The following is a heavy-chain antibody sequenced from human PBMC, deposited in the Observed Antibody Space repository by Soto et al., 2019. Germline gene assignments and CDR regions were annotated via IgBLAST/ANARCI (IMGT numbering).Heavy chain of an antibody. Sequence: KSSETLSLTCAVSGGSFTSNNWWTWVRQPPGQGLEWIGEIYRTGSTNYNPSLKSRVTISLDKSENQFSLKVTSLTAADTAVYYCASRDPGTSVEDWGQGTLVTVS. V-gene: IGHV4-4*02. J-gene: IGHJ4*02. CDR2: IYRTGST. D-gene: IGHD1-7*01. CDR1: GGSFTSNNW. CDR3: ASRDPGTSVED.